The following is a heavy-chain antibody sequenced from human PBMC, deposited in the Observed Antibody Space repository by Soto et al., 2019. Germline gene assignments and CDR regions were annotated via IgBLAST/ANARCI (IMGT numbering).Heavy chain of an antibody. J-gene: IGHJ6*02. CDR3: ASHRREQRGGMDV. V-gene: IGHV3-48*03. Sequence: PGGSLRLACPASGFTSSSYEMNWVRQAPGKGLEWVSYISSSGSTIYYADSVKGRFTISRDNAKNSLYLQMNSLRAEDTAVYYCASHRREQRGGMDVWGQGTTVTVSS. CDR1: GFTSSSYE. CDR2: ISSSGSTI. D-gene: IGHD6-25*01.